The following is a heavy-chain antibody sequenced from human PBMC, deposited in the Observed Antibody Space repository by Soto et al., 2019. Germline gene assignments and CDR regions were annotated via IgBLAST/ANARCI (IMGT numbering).Heavy chain of an antibody. D-gene: IGHD4-4*01. Sequence: SETLYLTVTISGGSPRSSFWPWFRRPPGKGMEWIWNIDNSRTTTYNPSLKSRITISVNTSNNQYSLMLRSVTAANAAVNYCARDDSDDYIGNIGYWGQGTLVTVSS. V-gene: IGHV4-59*12. CDR1: GGSPRSSF. CDR3: ARDDSDDYIGNIGY. J-gene: IGHJ4*02. CDR2: IDNSRTT.